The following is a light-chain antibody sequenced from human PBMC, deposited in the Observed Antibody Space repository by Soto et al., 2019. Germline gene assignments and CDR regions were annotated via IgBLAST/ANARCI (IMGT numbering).Light chain of an antibody. Sequence: IQMTQSPSSLSASVGDRVIISFRASQSINRRLAWYQQKPGKAPRLLIYDVSTLESGVPSRFGGSGSGTEFTLTISGLQPDDFASYYCQQYNSYSGMFGQGTKVDIK. V-gene: IGKV1-5*01. CDR3: QQYNSYSGM. CDR1: QSINRR. CDR2: DVS. J-gene: IGKJ1*01.